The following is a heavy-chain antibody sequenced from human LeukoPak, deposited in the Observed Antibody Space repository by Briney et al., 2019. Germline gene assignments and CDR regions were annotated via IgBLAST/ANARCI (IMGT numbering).Heavy chain of an antibody. D-gene: IGHD2-21*02. Sequence: PGGSLRLSCAASGFTFSSYSMNWVRQAPGKGLEWVSSISSSSSYIYYADSVKGRFTISRDNAKNSLYLQMNSLRAEDTAVYYCARDVVVVTAIPRYYYYYYYMDVWGKGTTVIVSS. CDR2: ISSSSSYI. J-gene: IGHJ6*03. V-gene: IGHV3-21*01. CDR3: ARDVVVVTAIPRYYYYYYYMDV. CDR1: GFTFSSYS.